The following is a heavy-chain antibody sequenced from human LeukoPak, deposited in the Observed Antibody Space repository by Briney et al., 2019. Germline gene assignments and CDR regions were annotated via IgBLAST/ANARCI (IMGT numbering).Heavy chain of an antibody. CDR2: LYYSGST. J-gene: IGHJ4*02. CDR1: GGSISSSTYY. V-gene: IGHV4-39*01. Sequence: SQTLSLTCTVSGGSISSSTYYWGWIRQPPGKALEWIGNLYYSGSTYYNPSLKSRVTISVDTSKNQFSLKLSSVTAADTALYYCARQAISGYDPPPFDSWGQGTLVTVSS. D-gene: IGHD5-12*01. CDR3: ARQAISGYDPPPFDS.